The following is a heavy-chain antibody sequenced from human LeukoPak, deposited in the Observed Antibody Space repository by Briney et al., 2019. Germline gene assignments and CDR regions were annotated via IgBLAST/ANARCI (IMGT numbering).Heavy chain of an antibody. D-gene: IGHD3-9*01. CDR2: IIPIFGTA. CDR1: GGTFSSYA. V-gene: IGHV1-69*13. Sequence: SVKVSCKASGGTFSSYAISWVRQAPGQGLEWMGGIIPIFGTANYAQKFQGRVTITADESTSTAYMELSSLRSEDTAVYYCTRPNYDILTGYIYYFDYWGQGTLVTVSS. CDR3: TRPNYDILTGYIYYFDY. J-gene: IGHJ4*02.